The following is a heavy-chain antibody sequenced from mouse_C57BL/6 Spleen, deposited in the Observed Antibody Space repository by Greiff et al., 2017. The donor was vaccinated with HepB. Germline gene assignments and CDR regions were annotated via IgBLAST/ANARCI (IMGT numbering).Heavy chain of an antibody. V-gene: IGHV1-15*01. CDR3: TRSGDGYYVGYFDY. CDR1: GYTFTDYE. J-gene: IGHJ2*01. Sequence: QVHVKQSGAELVRPGASVTLSCKASGYTFTDYEMHWVKQTPVHGLEWIGAIDPETGGTAYNQKFKGKAILTADKSSSTAYMELRSLTSEDSAVYYCTRSGDGYYVGYFDYWGQGTTLTVSS. CDR2: IDPETGGT. D-gene: IGHD2-3*01.